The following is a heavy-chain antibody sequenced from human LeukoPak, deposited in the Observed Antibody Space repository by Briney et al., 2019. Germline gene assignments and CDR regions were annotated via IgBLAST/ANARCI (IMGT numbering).Heavy chain of an antibody. Sequence: PSETLSLTCTVSGGSISSYYWSWIRQPPGKGLEWIGYIYYSGSTNYNPSLKSRVTISVDTSKNQFSLKLSSVTAADTAVYYCARGDPDGYHFLFDYWGQGTLVTVSS. CDR1: GGSISSYY. CDR3: ARGDPDGYHFLFDY. V-gene: IGHV4-59*01. D-gene: IGHD5-24*01. J-gene: IGHJ4*02. CDR2: IYYSGST.